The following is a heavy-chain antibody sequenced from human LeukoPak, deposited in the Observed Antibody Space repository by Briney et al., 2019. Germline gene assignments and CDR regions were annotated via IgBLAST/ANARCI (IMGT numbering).Heavy chain of an antibody. Sequence: PGGSLRLSCAASGFTSSTYTMNWVRQAPGKGLEWVGFIRSKAYGGTTEYAASVKGRFTISRDDSKSIAYLQMNSLRAEDTAVYYCARFLRDGYNYFSDYWGQGTLVTVSS. CDR3: ARFLRDGYNYFSDY. CDR1: GFTSSTYT. V-gene: IGHV3-71*03. CDR2: IRSKAYGGTT. J-gene: IGHJ4*02. D-gene: IGHD5-24*01.